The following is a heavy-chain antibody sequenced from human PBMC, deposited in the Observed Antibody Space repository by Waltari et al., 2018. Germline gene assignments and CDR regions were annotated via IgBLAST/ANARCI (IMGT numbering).Heavy chain of an antibody. CDR1: AFPLSSST. D-gene: IGHD6-19*01. V-gene: IGHV3-21*01. Sequence: EVQLVESGGGLVQPGGSLSLSCAASAFPLSSSTMTWVRQAPGKGLKWVSCITTSTSHISYSDSVKGRFTLSRDTAKNSLSLQRNSLRAEDTAMYYCARAGTSGWYALDSWGQGALVTVSS. CDR2: ITTSTSHI. CDR3: ARAGTSGWYALDS. J-gene: IGHJ4*02.